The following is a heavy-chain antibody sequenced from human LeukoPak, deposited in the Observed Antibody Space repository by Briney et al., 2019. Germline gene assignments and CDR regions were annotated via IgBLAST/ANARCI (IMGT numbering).Heavy chain of an antibody. CDR1: GFTFSNFA. Sequence: GGSLRLSCAASGFTFSNFAMSWVRQAPGKGLEWVSAITGSTYYADSVKGRFTISRDNSKNSLYLQMNSLRAEDTAVYYCARESIEELLLWGQGTLVTVSS. CDR2: ITGST. D-gene: IGHD1-26*01. J-gene: IGHJ4*02. CDR3: ARESIEELLL. V-gene: IGHV3-23*01.